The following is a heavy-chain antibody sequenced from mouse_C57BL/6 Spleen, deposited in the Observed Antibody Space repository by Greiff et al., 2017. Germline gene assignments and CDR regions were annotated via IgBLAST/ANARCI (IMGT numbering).Heavy chain of an antibody. CDR2: IRNKANNPAT. Sequence: EVKLEESGGGLVQPGGSMKLSCAASGFTFSDAWMDWVRQSPEKGLEWVAEIRNKANNPATYYAESVKGRFTISRDDSKSSVYLQMNSLSDEDTGIYYCTPTMVTTRETGFAYWGQGTLVTVSA. CDR3: TPTMVTTRETGFAY. D-gene: IGHD2-9*01. CDR1: GFTFSDAW. V-gene: IGHV6-6*01. J-gene: IGHJ3*01.